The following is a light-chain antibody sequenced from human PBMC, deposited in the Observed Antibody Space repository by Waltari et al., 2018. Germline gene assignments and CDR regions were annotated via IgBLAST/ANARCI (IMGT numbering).Light chain of an antibody. CDR3: NSRDTTDNHLL. CDR1: SRTTYY. Sequence: SSELTQDPGVSVALGQTVRITCQGDSRTTYYPSWYQQKPGQAPLLVLYGDNKRPSWIPDRFSGSTSGNTASLTITGAQAEDEADYYCNSRDTTDNHLLFGGGTKLTVL. J-gene: IGLJ3*02. CDR2: GDN. V-gene: IGLV3-19*01.